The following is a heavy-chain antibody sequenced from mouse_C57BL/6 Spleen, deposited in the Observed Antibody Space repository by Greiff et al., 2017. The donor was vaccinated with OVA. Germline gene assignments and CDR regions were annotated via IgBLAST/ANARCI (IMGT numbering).Heavy chain of an antibody. CDR3: ARGGTHYYAMDY. J-gene: IGHJ4*01. Sequence: EVHLVESEGGLVQPGSSMKLSCTASGFTFSDYYMAWVRQVPEKGLEWVANINYDGSSTYYLDSLKSRFIISRDNAKNILYLQMSSLKSEDTATYYCARGGTHYYAMDYWGQGTSVTVSS. V-gene: IGHV5-16*01. CDR2: INYDGSST. CDR1: GFTFSDYY.